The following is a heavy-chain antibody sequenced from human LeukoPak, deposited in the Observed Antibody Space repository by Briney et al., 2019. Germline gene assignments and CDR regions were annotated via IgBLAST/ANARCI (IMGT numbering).Heavy chain of an antibody. Sequence: ASVKVACKASGYTFTGYYMHWVRQAPGQGLGWMGWINPNSGGTNYAQKFQGRVTMTRDTSISTAYMQLSRLRSDDTAVYYYARSGLTTYYYYGMDVWGQGTTVTVSS. CDR3: ARSGLTTYYYYGMDV. CDR2: INPNSGGT. J-gene: IGHJ6*02. D-gene: IGHD4/OR15-4a*01. CDR1: GYTFTGYY. V-gene: IGHV1-2*02.